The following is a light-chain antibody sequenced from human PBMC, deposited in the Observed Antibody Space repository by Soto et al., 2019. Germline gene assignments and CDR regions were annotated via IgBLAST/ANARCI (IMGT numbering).Light chain of an antibody. CDR2: DVS. V-gene: IGLV2-14*03. CDR3: SSYTTSSTVV. J-gene: IGLJ1*01. Sequence: QSALTQPASVSGSPGQSITISCTGTRSDVGSYNYVAWYQQHPGKAPKLMIYDVSNRSSGISNRFSGSKPGNTASLTIAGLQAEDEADYYCSSYTTSSTVVFGTGTKLTVL. CDR1: RSDVGSYNY.